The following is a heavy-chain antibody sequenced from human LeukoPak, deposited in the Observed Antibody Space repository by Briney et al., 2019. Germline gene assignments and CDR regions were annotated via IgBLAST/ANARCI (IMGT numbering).Heavy chain of an antibody. D-gene: IGHD6-19*01. CDR2: INPNSGGA. V-gene: IGHV1-2*02. CDR1: ANTLGYY. J-gene: IGHJ4*02. CDR3: ARQASGGWYYDY. Sequence: ASVKVSCKASANTLGYYMHWVRQAPGQGLEWMGWINPNSGGAHYAQKFQGRVSMTRDTSISTIYMELSRLTSGDTAVYYCARQASGGWYYDYWGQGTLVTVSS.